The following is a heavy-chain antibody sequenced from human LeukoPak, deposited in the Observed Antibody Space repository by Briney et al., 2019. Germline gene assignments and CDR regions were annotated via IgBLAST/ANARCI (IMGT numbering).Heavy chain of an antibody. CDR3: ARGNIAAAGSFSLDP. D-gene: IGHD6-13*01. CDR2: INHSGST. Sequence: PSETLSLTCAVYGGSFSADYWNWIRQPPGKGLEWIGEINHSGSTNYNPSLKSRVTISVDTSKNQFSLKLSSVTAADTAVYYCARGNIAAAGSFSLDPWGQGTLVTVSS. J-gene: IGHJ5*02. V-gene: IGHV4-34*01. CDR1: GGSFSADY.